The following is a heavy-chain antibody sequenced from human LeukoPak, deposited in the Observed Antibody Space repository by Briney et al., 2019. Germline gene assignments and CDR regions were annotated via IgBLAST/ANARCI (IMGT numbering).Heavy chain of an antibody. D-gene: IGHD1-26*01. CDR2: IYYSGST. Sequence: PSETLSLTCTVSGGSISSSSYYWSWIRQPPGKGLEWIGYIYYSGSTNYNPSLKSRVTISVDTSKNQFSLKLSSVTAADTAVYYCARVLVGANFAFDIWGQGTMVTVSS. V-gene: IGHV4-61*01. CDR3: ARVLVGANFAFDI. J-gene: IGHJ3*02. CDR1: GGSISSSSYY.